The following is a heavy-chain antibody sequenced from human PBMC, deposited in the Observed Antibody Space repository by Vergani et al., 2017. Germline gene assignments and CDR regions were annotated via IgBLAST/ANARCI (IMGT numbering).Heavy chain of an antibody. CDR2: IYTSGST. V-gene: IGHV4-61*02. CDR3: ARDFGGKWYFDL. D-gene: IGHD4-23*01. CDR1: GGSISSGSYY. Sequence: QVQLQESGPGLVKPSQTLSLTCTVSGGSISSGSYYWSWIRQPAGKGLEWIGRIYTSGSTNYNPSLKSRVTISVDTSKNQFSLKLSSVTAADTAVYYCARDFGGKWYFDLWGRGATVTVSS. J-gene: IGHJ2*01.